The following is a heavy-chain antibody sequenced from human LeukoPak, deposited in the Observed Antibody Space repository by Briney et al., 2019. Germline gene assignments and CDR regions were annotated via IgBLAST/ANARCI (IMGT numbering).Heavy chain of an antibody. Sequence: PGGSLRLSCVASGFPFRSFCMNWVRQAPGKGLEWVSSIISSSTYIYYADSVKGRFTISRDNAKNSLYMQMNSLRVEDTAVYYCARAEGSGSSFDYWGQGTLVTVSS. CDR1: GFPFRSFC. V-gene: IGHV3-21*01. CDR3: ARAEGSGSSFDY. J-gene: IGHJ4*02. CDR2: IISSSTYI. D-gene: IGHD3-10*01.